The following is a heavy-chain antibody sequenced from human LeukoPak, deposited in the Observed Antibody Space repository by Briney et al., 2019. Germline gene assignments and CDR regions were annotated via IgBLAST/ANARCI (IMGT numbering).Heavy chain of an antibody. CDR3: ARDEPIVVVPAALLDY. J-gene: IGHJ4*02. D-gene: IGHD2-2*01. V-gene: IGHV3-21*04. CDR1: GFTFSSYS. Sequence: GGSLRLSCAASGFTFSSYSMNWVRQAPGKGLEWVSSISSSSSYIYYADSVKGRFTISRDNAKNSLYLQMNSLRAEDTAVYYCARDEPIVVVPAALLDYWGQGTLVTVSS. CDR2: ISSSSSYI.